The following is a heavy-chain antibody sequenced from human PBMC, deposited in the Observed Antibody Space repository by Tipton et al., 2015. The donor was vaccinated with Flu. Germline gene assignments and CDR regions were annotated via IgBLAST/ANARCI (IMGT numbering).Heavy chain of an antibody. J-gene: IGHJ4*02. CDR1: GGTFSSYT. CDR2: IIPILGIA. V-gene: IGHV1-69*09. D-gene: IGHD2-21*02. Sequence: QLVQSGAEVKKPGSSVKVSCKASGGTFSSYTISWVRQAPGQGLEWMGRIIPILGIANYAQKFQGRVTITADKSTSTAYMELSSLRSEDTAVYYCARGKSAYCGGDCQLDYWGQGTLVTVSS. CDR3: ARGKSAYCGGDCQLDY.